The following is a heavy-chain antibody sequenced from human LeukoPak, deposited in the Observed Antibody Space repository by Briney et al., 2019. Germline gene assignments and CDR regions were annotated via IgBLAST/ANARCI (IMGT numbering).Heavy chain of an antibody. CDR1: GGSISSYY. Sequence: SETLSLTCTVSGGSISSYYWSWIRQPPGKGLEWIGYIYYSGRTSYNPSLKSRVTISVDTSKNHFSLTLSSVIAADTAVYYCARGQKYRNGYTVTELGSGYFDYWGQGTLVTVSS. D-gene: IGHD5-18*01. CDR2: IYYSGRT. J-gene: IGHJ4*02. V-gene: IGHV4-59*01. CDR3: ARGQKYRNGYTVTELGSGYFDY.